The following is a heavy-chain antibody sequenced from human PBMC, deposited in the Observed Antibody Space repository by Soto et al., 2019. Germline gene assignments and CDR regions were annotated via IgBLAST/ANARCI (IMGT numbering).Heavy chain of an antibody. Sequence: EVQLVESGGGLVQPGGSLRLSCAASGFTFSNFWMSWVRQAPGKGLEWVANMNEDGSETYYVDSVKGRFTVSRDNAKNSLFLQMNYLRAEDTAVYFCARDRSTGRRGVWYMSGLDVWGQGTTVTVSS. J-gene: IGHJ6*02. CDR1: GFTFSNFW. CDR3: ARDRSTGRRGVWYMSGLDV. CDR2: MNEDGSET. V-gene: IGHV3-7*03. D-gene: IGHD6-19*01.